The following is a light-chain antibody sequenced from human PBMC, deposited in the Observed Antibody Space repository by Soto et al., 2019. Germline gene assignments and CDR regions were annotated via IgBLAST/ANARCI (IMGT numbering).Light chain of an antibody. J-gene: IGKJ4*01. CDR2: GAS. Sequence: EIVMTQSPATLSVSPGERATLSCRASQSVSSNLAWYQQKPGQAPRLLIYGASTRATGIPARFSGSGSGTVFTLTISTLQSADFAVYYCQHYNNWPFLTFGGGTKVEIK. V-gene: IGKV3-15*01. CDR1: QSVSSN. CDR3: QHYNNWPFLT.